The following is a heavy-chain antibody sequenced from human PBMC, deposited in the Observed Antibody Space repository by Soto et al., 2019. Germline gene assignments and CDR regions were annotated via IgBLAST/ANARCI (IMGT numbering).Heavy chain of an antibody. V-gene: IGHV1-69*12. Sequence: QVQLVQSGAEVKKPGSSVKVSCKASGGTFSSYAISWVRQAPGQGLEWMGGIIPIFGTANYAQKFQGRVTITADESTSTAYMELSSLRSEDTAVYYCARTVVARPSYYSYGMDVWGQGTTVTVSS. J-gene: IGHJ6*02. CDR1: GGTFSSYA. CDR3: ARTVVARPSYYSYGMDV. CDR2: IIPIFGTA. D-gene: IGHD2-15*01.